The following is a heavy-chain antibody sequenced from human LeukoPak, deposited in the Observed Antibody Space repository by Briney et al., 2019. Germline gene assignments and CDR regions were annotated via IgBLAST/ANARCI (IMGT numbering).Heavy chain of an antibody. V-gene: IGHV1-18*01. CDR1: GYTFTSYG. CDR3: ARDVPGYDFWRGNWFDP. CDR2: ISAYNGNT. J-gene: IGHJ5*02. D-gene: IGHD3-3*01. Sequence: ASVKVSCKXSGYTFTSYGISWVRQAPGQGLEWMGWISAYNGNTNYAQKLQGRVTMTTDTSTSTAYMELRSLRSDDTAVYYCARDVPGYDFWRGNWFDPWGQGTLVTVSS.